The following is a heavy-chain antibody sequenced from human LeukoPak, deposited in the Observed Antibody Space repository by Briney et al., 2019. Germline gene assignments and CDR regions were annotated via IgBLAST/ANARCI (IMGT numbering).Heavy chain of an antibody. J-gene: IGHJ6*02. V-gene: IGHV3-21*01. Sequence: GGSLRLSCAASGFTFSSYSMNWVRQAPGKGLEWVSSISSSSSYIYYADSVKGRFTISRDNAKNSLYLQMNSLRAEDTAVYYCASEGGAFYGMDVWGQGTTVTVSS. D-gene: IGHD1-26*01. CDR2: ISSSSSYI. CDR1: GFTFSSYS. CDR3: ASEGGAFYGMDV.